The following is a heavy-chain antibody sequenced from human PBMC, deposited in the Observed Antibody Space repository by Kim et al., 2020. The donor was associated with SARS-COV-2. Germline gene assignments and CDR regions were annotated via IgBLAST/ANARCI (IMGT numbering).Heavy chain of an antibody. V-gene: IGHV3-30-3*01. CDR2: ISYDGSNK. CDR1: GFTFSSYA. J-gene: IGHJ4*02. CDR3: ASPFGSGSYYTPFDY. Sequence: GGSLRLSCAASGFTFSSYAMHWVRQAPGKGLEWVAVISYDGSNKYYADSVKGRFTISRDNSKNTLYLQMNSLRAEDTAVYYCASPFGSGSYYTPFDYWGQGTLVTVSS. D-gene: IGHD3-10*01.